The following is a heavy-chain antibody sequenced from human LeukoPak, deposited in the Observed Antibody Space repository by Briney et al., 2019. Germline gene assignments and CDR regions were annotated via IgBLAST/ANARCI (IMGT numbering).Heavy chain of an antibody. V-gene: IGHV3-23*01. CDR3: ARTPTPYDPLGY. CDR1: GFTFSRSG. CDR2: ISGSGGRT. Sequence: GGSLRLSCAASGFTFSRSGMSWFRQAPGKGLEWVSAISGSGGRTYYADSVGGRFVISRDNAKNTLYLQMKSLRAEDTAVYYCARTPTPYDPLGYWGQGTLVTVSS. D-gene: IGHD5-12*01. J-gene: IGHJ4*02.